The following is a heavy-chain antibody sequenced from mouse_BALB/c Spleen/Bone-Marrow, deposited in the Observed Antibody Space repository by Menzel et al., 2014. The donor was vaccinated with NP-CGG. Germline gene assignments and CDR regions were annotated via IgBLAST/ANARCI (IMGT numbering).Heavy chain of an antibody. J-gene: IGHJ3*01. CDR3: ARKEGFWGTFAY. V-gene: IGHV1-9*01. Sequence: VKLQESGAELMKPGASVKISCKATGYTFSSYWIERVKQRPGHGLEWIGEILPGSGSTKYNEKFKGKAAFTADTSSNTAYMQLSSLTSEDSAVYYCARKEGFWGTFAYWGQGTLVTVSA. CDR1: GYTFSSYW. CDR2: ILPGSGST. D-gene: IGHD4-1*01.